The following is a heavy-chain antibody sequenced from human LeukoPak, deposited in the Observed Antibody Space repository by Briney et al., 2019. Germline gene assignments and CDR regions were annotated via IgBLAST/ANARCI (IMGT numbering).Heavy chain of an antibody. CDR1: GGSISSYY. V-gene: IGHV4-59*01. Sequence: SETLSLTCTVSGGSISSYYWSWIRQPPGKGLEWIGYIYYSGSTNYNPSLESRVTISVDTSKNQFSLKLSSVTAADTAVYYCARAKYYYGSGSYGYFDYWGQGTLVTVS. D-gene: IGHD3-10*01. CDR3: ARAKYYYGSGSYGYFDY. CDR2: IYYSGST. J-gene: IGHJ4*02.